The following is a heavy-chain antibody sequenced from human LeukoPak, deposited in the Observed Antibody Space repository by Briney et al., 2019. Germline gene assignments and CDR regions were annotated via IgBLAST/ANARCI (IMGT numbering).Heavy chain of an antibody. V-gene: IGHV1-18*01. CDR2: TSTYNDNT. CDR3: ARGNPHDAFDI. Sequence: GASVKVSCKTSGYTFVNYGINWVRQAPGQGLEGMGGTSTYNDNTNHAQQLQARVTMATDTTTTTAYLDLRNLRSDDTAVYYCARGNPHDAFDIWGQGTMVTVSS. CDR1: GYTFVNYG. J-gene: IGHJ3*02. D-gene: IGHD1-14*01.